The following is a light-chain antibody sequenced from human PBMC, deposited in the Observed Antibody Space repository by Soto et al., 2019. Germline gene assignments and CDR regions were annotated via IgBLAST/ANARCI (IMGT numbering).Light chain of an antibody. CDR3: SSYAGSNNFRV. CDR1: SSDVGAYNY. V-gene: IGLV2-8*01. CDR2: EVT. Sequence: QSALTQPPSASGSPGQSVTISCTGTSSDVGAYNYVSWYQQHPGKAPKLIIYEVTKRPSGVPDRFSGSKSGNTASLTVSGLQADDEADYYCSSYAGSNNFRVFGTGTKLTV. J-gene: IGLJ1*01.